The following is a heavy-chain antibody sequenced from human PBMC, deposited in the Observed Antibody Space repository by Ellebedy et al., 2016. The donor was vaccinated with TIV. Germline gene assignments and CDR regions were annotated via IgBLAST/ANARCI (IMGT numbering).Heavy chain of an antibody. CDR1: GGSFSGFY. CDR2: INHSGSA. V-gene: IGHV4-34*01. Sequence: MPGGSLRLSCAVYGGSFSGFYWSWIRQPPGKGLEWIGEINHSGSANYNPSLKSRVTILVDTSKNQFSLKLSSLTAADTAVYYCARDKRFQKHYGMDVWGQGTTVTVSS. J-gene: IGHJ6*02. CDR3: ARDKRFQKHYGMDV.